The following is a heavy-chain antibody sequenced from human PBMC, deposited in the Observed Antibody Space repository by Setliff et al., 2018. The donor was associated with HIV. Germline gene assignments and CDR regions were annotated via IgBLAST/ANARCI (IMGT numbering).Heavy chain of an antibody. D-gene: IGHD3-22*01. CDR3: AKELAASGLGYFDS. CDR2: ILSTGERT. Sequence: GGSLRLSCAASGFTFSNYAMSWVRQTPGEGLEWVSAILSTGERTFYADYVKGRFTISRDNSKNTVYLQMNSLRAEDTAEYYCAKELAASGLGYFDSWGRGILVTVSS. V-gene: IGHV3-23*01. CDR1: GFTFSNYA. J-gene: IGHJ4*02.